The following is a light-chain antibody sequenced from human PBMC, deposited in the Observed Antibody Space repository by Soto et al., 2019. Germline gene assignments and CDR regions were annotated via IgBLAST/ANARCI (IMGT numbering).Light chain of an antibody. Sequence: DIQMTQSPSTLSVSVGDRVTISCRGSQGISSWFAWYQQKPGKAPKLLIYKASTLKSGVTSRFSGSGSGTEFTLTISSMQPDDFATYYCQHYNSYSEAFGQGTKVDIK. CDR3: QHYNSYSEA. V-gene: IGKV1-5*03. CDR1: QGISSW. J-gene: IGKJ1*01. CDR2: KAS.